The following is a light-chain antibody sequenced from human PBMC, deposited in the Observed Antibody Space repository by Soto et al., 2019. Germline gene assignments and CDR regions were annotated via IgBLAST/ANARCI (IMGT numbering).Light chain of an antibody. CDR1: QSISNNY. CDR3: QHYDSARWT. J-gene: IGKJ1*01. V-gene: IGKV3-20*01. CDR2: DAS. Sequence: EIVLTQSPGTLSLSPGERATLSCRASQSISNNYLTWYHQRPRQAPRLLIYDASSRATGIPDRFSGSGSGTDFSLTISRLEPEDFAVYYCQHYDSARWTFGLGTKVEIK.